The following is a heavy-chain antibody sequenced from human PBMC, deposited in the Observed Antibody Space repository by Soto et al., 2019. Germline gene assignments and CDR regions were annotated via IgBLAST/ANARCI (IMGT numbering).Heavy chain of an antibody. Sequence: QVQLQQRGAGLLKPSETLSLTCGVYGGSLSGYYWSRIRQLPGKGLEWIGEITPGGSAAYHPSLRRRAAISLDTSKNQISLEMNSVTVADTGVYYCARGGGWRWTPPWGLGTLVTVSS. D-gene: IGHD3-3*01. V-gene: IGHV4-34*01. CDR3: ARGGGWRWTPP. J-gene: IGHJ4*02. CDR2: ITPGGSA. CDR1: GGSLSGYY.